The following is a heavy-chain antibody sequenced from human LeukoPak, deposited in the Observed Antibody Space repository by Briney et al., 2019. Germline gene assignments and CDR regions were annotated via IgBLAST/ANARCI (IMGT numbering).Heavy chain of an antibody. V-gene: IGHV4-61*02. D-gene: IGHD5-12*01. CDR1: AGSISSAGYY. CDR3: ARESWHLQTNYYYGMDV. J-gene: IGHJ6*02. CDR2: IYSSGST. Sequence: SETLSLTCTVSAGSISSAGYYWSWVRQPAGKGLEWIVRIYSSGSTNYNPSLKSRVTISVDTSKNQFSLKLSSVTAADTAVYYCARESWHLQTNYYYGMDVWGQGTTVTVSS.